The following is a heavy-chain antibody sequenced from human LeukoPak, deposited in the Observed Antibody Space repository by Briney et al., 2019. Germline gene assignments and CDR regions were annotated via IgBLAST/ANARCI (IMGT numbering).Heavy chain of an antibody. CDR1: GFAFSTYA. Sequence: GRSLRLSCAASGFAFSTYAMHWGRQAPGKGLEWVAVISYSGSEVYYGDSVKGRFTISRDNSRNTLYLQMNRLRVEDTAVYHCAKAGCSSARCYTNYWGQGTSVTVSS. D-gene: IGHD2-8*01. J-gene: IGHJ4*02. CDR2: ISYSGSEV. V-gene: IGHV3-30*18. CDR3: AKAGCSSARCYTNY.